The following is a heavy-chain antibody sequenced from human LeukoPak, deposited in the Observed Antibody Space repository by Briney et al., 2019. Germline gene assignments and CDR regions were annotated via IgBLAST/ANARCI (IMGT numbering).Heavy chain of an antibody. J-gene: IGHJ5*02. CDR2: IKEDGSVQ. V-gene: IGHV3-7*01. Sequence: PGGSLRLSCAASGFIFRSYYMKWVRQAPGEGSEWVANIKEDGSVQYYADSVKGRFTISRDNAKNSLYLQMNNLRAEDTAVYYCARDAVRGGDCDLWGQGTLVTVSS. D-gene: IGHD2-21*02. CDR3: ARDAVRGGDCDL. CDR1: GFIFRSYY.